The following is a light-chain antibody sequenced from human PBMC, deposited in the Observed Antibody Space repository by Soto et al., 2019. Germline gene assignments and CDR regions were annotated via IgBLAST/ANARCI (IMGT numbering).Light chain of an antibody. V-gene: IGLV2-14*03. CDR3: ISYTANSLL. CDR2: DVS. CDR1: SSDVGTYNY. J-gene: IGLJ2*01. Sequence: QSALTQPASVSGSPGQSITISCTGTSSDVGTYNYVSWYQQHPGKAPKLMIYDVSIRPSGVSTRFSGSKSGNTASLTISGLQAEDEPDYYCISYTANSLLFGGGTKVTVL.